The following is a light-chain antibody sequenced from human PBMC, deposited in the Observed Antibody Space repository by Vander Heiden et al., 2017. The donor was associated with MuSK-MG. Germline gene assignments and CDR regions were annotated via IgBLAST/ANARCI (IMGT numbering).Light chain of an antibody. CDR1: QSISSY. J-gene: IGKJ2*01. Sequence: DIQMTQSPSSLLASVGDRVTITCRASQSISSYLNWYQQNPGKAPKLLIYAASSLQSGVPSRFSCSGSGTDFTLTISRLQPEDFATYYCQQSDSTPYTFGQGTKMEIK. CDR3: QQSDSTPYT. CDR2: AAS. V-gene: IGKV1-39*01.